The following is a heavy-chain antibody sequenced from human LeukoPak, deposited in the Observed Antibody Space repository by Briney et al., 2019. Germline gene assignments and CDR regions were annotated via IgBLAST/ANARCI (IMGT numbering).Heavy chain of an antibody. J-gene: IGHJ5*02. D-gene: IGHD3-10*01. Sequence: SETLSLTCTVSGGSISSYYWSWIRQPAGKGLEWIGRIYTSGSTNYNPSLKSRVTMSVDTSKNQFSLKLSPVTAADTAVYYCARVSTYGSGSYCSSGPKVYNWFDPWGQGTLVTVSS. V-gene: IGHV4-4*07. CDR2: IYTSGST. CDR1: GGSISSYY. CDR3: ARVSTYGSGSYCSSGPKVYNWFDP.